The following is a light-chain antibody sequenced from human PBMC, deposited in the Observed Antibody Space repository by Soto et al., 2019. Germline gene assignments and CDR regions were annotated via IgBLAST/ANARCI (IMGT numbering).Light chain of an antibody. Sequence: SALTQPASVSGSPGQSITISCTGTSSDVGLYDYVSWYQQHPGKAPQLMIYAVSNRPSGVSNRFSASKSGNTASLFISGLQAEDEAHYYCSSYTSDSSYVFGSGTKVTVL. CDR1: SSDVGLYDY. CDR3: SSYTSDSSYV. CDR2: AVS. J-gene: IGLJ1*01. V-gene: IGLV2-14*01.